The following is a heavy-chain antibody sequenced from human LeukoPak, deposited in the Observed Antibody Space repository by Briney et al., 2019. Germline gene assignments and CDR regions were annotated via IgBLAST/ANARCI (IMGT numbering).Heavy chain of an antibody. CDR3: ARDIYGDYEGY. V-gene: IGHV1-2*02. D-gene: IGHD4-17*01. CDR2: INPNSGGT. Sequence: ASVKVSCKASGYTFTGYYVHWVRQAPGQGLEWMGWINPNSGGTNYAQKFQGRVTMTRDTSISTAYMELSRLTSDDTALYYCARDIYGDYEGYWGQGTLVTVSS. J-gene: IGHJ4*02. CDR1: GYTFTGYY.